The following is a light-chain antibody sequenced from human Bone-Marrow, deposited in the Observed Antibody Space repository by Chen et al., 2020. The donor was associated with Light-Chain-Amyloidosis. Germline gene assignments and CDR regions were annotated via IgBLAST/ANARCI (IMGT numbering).Light chain of an antibody. CDR2: DNN. CDR1: SSNIGNNY. CDR3: GTWDSSLSAWV. J-gene: IGLJ3*02. Sequence: QSVLTQPPSVSAAPGQKVTISCSGSSSNIGNNYVSWYLQPPGTAPKLLIYDNNKRPSGIPDRFAASKSGTSATLSITGLQTEDEAYYYCGTWDSSLSAWVFGGGTKLTVL. V-gene: IGLV1-51*01.